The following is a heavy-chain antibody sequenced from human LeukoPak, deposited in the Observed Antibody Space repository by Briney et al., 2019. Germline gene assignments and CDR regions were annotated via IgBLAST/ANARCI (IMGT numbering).Heavy chain of an antibody. J-gene: IGHJ4*02. CDR2: IIPIFGTA. D-gene: IGHD3-9*01. CDR3: ATDSRYFDSAFDY. V-gene: IGHV1-69*13. CDR1: GGTFSSYA. Sequence: VASVKVSCKASGGTFSSYAISWVRQAPGQGLEWMGGIIPIFGTANYAQKFQGRVTITADESTSTAYMELSSLRSEDTAVYYCATDSRYFDSAFDYWGQGTLATVSS.